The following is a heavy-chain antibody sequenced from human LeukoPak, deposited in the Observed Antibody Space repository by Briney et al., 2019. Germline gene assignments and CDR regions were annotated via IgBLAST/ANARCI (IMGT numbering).Heavy chain of an antibody. V-gene: IGHV1-2*06. CDR3: ARDGPGMGDYYMDV. CDR1: GYTFTGYY. Sequence: GASVKVSCKASGYTFTGYYMHWVRQAPGQGLEWMGRINPNSGGTNYAQKFQGRVTMTRDTSISTAYMELSRLRSDDTAVYYCARDGPGMGDYYMDVWGKGTTVTVSS. J-gene: IGHJ6*03. CDR2: INPNSGGT. D-gene: IGHD1-26*01.